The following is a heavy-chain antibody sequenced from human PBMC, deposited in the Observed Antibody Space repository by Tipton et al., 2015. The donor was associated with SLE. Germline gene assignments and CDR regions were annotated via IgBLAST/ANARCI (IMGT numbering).Heavy chain of an antibody. Sequence: SLRLSCAASGFTFDDYAMYWVRQAPGKGLEWVSGISWNSGSIGYADSVKGRFTISRDNAKNSLYLQMNSLRAEDTALYYCAKLRLDAFDIWGQGTMVTVSS. D-gene: IGHD5-12*01. CDR2: ISWNSGSI. CDR3: AKLRLDAFDI. CDR1: GFTFDDYA. V-gene: IGHV3-9*01. J-gene: IGHJ3*02.